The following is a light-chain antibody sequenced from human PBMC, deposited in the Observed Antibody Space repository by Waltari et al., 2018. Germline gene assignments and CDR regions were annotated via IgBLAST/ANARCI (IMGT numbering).Light chain of an antibody. V-gene: IGKV3-20*01. CDR1: QTVSGSS. CDR2: GAS. J-gene: IGKJ1*01. CDR3: QQYATSPA. Sequence: EIVLTQSPGTLSLSPGERATLSCRASQTVSGSSLAWYQQKPGQAPRLLISGASSQATGIPDRLRGSGSGKDFTLAISRLEPEDFAVYYCQQYATSPAFGQGTTVEIK.